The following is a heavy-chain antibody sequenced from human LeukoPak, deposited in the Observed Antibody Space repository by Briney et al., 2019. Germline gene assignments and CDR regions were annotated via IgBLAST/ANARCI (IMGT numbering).Heavy chain of an antibody. CDR3: ARSERLTMIVVDY. V-gene: IGHV4-39*01. D-gene: IGHD3-22*01. CDR2: IYYSGST. J-gene: IGHJ4*02. CDR1: VGSISSNSYY. Sequence: PSETLSLTCTVSVGSISSNSYYWGWIRQPPGKGLEWIGSIYYSGSTYYNPSLKSRVTISVDTSNNQFSLKLSSVTAADTAVYYCARSERLTMIVVDYWGQGTLVTVSS.